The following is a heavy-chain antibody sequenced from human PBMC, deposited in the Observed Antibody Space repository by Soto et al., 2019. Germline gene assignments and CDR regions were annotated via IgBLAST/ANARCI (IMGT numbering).Heavy chain of an antibody. CDR1: GGSISSSDW. CDR2: ISHSGST. D-gene: IGHD3-3*02. J-gene: IGHJ4*02. Sequence: QVQLQESGPGLEKPSGTLSLTCAVSGGSISSSDWWSWVRQPPGKGLEWIGEISHSGSTNYSPSLRGRVTISVDKSKNQFSLKLTSVTAADTAVYYCARAFDPRGSPARYFDFWGQGTLVAVSS. CDR3: ARAFDPRGSPARYFDF. V-gene: IGHV4-4*02.